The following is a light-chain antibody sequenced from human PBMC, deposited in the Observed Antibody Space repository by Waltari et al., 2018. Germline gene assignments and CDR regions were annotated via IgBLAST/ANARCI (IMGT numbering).Light chain of an antibody. J-gene: IGLJ2*01. CDR2: KDS. CDR1: VLAKKY. V-gene: IGLV3-27*01. CDR3: YSAADNNPVV. Sequence: SYELTQPSSVSVSPGQTARITCSGDVLAKKYARWFQQKPGQAPVLVIYKDSERPSGIPERFSGSSSGTTVTLTISGAQVEDEADYYCYSAADNNPVVFGGGTKLNVL.